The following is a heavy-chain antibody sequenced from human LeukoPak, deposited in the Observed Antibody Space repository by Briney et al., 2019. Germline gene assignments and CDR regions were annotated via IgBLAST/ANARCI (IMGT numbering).Heavy chain of an antibody. CDR2: ISFDGSDA. CDR1: GFTFSGFW. V-gene: IGHV3-74*01. Sequence: TGGSLRLSCAASGFTFSGFWMHWVRQAPGKGLVRVSCISFDGSDATYADSVKGRFTISRDNSKNTLYLQMNSLRAEDTAVYYCAKGPHYDSSGYPFDYWGQGTLVTVSS. D-gene: IGHD3-22*01. CDR3: AKGPHYDSSGYPFDY. J-gene: IGHJ4*02.